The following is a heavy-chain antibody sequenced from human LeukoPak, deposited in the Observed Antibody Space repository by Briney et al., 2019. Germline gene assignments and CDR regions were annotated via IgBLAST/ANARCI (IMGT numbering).Heavy chain of an antibody. D-gene: IGHD3-3*01. V-gene: IGHV3-72*01. CDR2: VRSKVRSYTT. CDR1: GFIFSDHI. J-gene: IGHJ6*03. Sequence: GGSLRLSCAASGFIFSDHIMDWVRQAPGKGLEWVGRVRSKVRSYTTEYAASVKGRFTVSRDDSKNSLYLQMNSLKTEDTAVYYCAREGAYYDFWSGRSSPYYYYYMDVWGKGTTVTVSS. CDR3: AREGAYYDFWSGRSSPYYYYYMDV.